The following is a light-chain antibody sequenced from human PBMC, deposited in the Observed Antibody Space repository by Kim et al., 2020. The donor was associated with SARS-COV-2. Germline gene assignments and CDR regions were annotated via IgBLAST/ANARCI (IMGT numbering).Light chain of an antibody. CDR1: QSVSSN. Sequence: EIVMTQSPATLSVSPGERATLSCRASQSVSSNLAWYQQKPGQAPRLLIYGASTRATGIPARFSGSGSGTEFTLTISSLQSEDFAVYYCQQYNNWPPYTFGQGNELEI. CDR3: QQYNNWPPYT. CDR2: GAS. V-gene: IGKV3-15*01. J-gene: IGKJ2*01.